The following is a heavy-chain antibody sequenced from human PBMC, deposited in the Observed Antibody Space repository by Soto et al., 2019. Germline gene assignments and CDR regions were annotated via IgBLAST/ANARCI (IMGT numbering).Heavy chain of an antibody. Sequence: PSETLSLTCTVSGDSINSVDHYWSWIRQRPGKGLEWMGYIYHSGSTHYTPSLNSRLTISLDTSTNRFSLNLTSVTAADTAMYFCARLRWETENNWFDPWGQGALVTVSS. J-gene: IGHJ5*02. V-gene: IGHV4-30-4*01. D-gene: IGHD1-26*01. CDR1: GDSINSVDHY. CDR3: ARLRWETENNWFDP. CDR2: IYHSGST.